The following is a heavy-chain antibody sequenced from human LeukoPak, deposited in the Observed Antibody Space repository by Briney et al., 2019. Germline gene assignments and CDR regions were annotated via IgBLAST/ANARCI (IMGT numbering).Heavy chain of an antibody. CDR3: ARSEIYGDYGGLDF. CDR1: GGTFSSYA. V-gene: IGHV1-69*05. Sequence: SVKVSCKASGGTFSSYAISWVRQAPGQGLEWMGGIIPIFGTANYAQKFQGRVTMTRDMSTSTVYMELSSLRSEDTAIFYCARSEIYGDYGGLDFWGQGTLVTVSS. J-gene: IGHJ4*02. CDR2: IIPIFGTA. D-gene: IGHD4-17*01.